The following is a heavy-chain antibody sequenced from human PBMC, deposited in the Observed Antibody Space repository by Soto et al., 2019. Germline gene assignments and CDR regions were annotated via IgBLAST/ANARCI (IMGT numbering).Heavy chain of an antibody. J-gene: IGHJ6*03. CDR2: IRSKANNYAT. Sequence: EVQLVESGGGLVQPGGSLKLSCAASGFTFSGSAMHWVRQASGKGLEWVGGIRSKANNYATAYGASVKGRFTISRDDSKNTAYLHMTSLKTEDTAVYYCSRQASDFWSGKPQYYMDVWGKGTTVTVSS. D-gene: IGHD3-3*01. V-gene: IGHV3-73*01. CDR3: SRQASDFWSGKPQYYMDV. CDR1: GFTFSGSA.